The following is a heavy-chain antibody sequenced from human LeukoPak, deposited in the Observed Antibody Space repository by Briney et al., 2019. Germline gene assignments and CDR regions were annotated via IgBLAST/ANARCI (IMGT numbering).Heavy chain of an antibody. Sequence: ASVKVSCKASGGTFSSYAISWVRQAPGQGLEWMGRIIPILGIANYAQKFQGRVTITADKSTSTAYMELSSLRSEDTAVYYCARGRYCSSTSCYTGGLDYWGQGTLVTVSS. J-gene: IGHJ4*02. V-gene: IGHV1-69*04. CDR1: GGTFSSYA. CDR3: ARGRYCSSTSCYTGGLDY. CDR2: IIPILGIA. D-gene: IGHD2-2*02.